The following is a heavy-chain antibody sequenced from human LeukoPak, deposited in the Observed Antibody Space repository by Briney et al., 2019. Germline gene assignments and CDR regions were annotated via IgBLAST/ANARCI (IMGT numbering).Heavy chain of an antibody. J-gene: IGHJ3*02. CDR1: GGSINNYY. Sequence: TTSETLSLTCTVPGGSINNYYWSWIRQPAGEGLEWIGRIYTGGSTNYNPSLKSRVTMSVDTSKNQFSLKLSSVTAADTAVYYCARGRYCSADICSGGDAFDIWGQGTMVSVSS. CDR3: ARGRYCSADICSGGDAFDI. D-gene: IGHD2-15*01. V-gene: IGHV4-4*07. CDR2: IYTGGST.